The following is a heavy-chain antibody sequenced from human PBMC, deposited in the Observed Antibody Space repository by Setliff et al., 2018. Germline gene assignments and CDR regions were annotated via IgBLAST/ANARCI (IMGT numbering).Heavy chain of an antibody. CDR2: IWHDGGNK. CDR1: GFTFSNYR. Sequence: GGSLRLSCAASGFTFSNYRMHWVHQAPGKGLEWVAVIWHDGGNKYHADSVKGRFTISRDNSKNTLYLQMNSLRPEDTAVYYCARTCSGSGCYAGLESWGQGTPVTVSS. D-gene: IGHD2-15*01. V-gene: IGHV3-33*08. CDR3: ARTCSGSGCYAGLES. J-gene: IGHJ4*02.